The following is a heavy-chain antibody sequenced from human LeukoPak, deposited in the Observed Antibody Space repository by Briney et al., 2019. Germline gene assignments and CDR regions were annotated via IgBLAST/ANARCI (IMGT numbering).Heavy chain of an antibody. CDR2: IYYSGST. CDR3: ARVYYDSSGYYYSFDY. V-gene: IGHV4-39*07. J-gene: IGHJ4*02. Sequence: SETLSLTCTVSGGSISSSSYYWGWIRQPPGKGLEWIGSIYYSGSTYYNPSLKSRVTISVDTSKNQFSLKLSSVTAADTAVYYCARVYYDSSGYYYSFDYWGQGTLVTVSS. CDR1: GGSISSSSYY. D-gene: IGHD3-22*01.